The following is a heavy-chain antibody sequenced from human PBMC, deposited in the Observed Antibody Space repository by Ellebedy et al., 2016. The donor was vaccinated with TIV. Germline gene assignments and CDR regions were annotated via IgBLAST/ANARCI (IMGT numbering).Heavy chain of an antibody. CDR2: MHPNSGNT. J-gene: IGHJ4*02. V-gene: IGHV1-8*01. CDR3: GRGVRGDSYGYVNY. Sequence: AASVKVSCKASGYTFTTYDINWVRQATGQGLEWMGWMHPNSGNTGYARQFQGRVTMTRDTSINTAYMELSSLRSEDTAVYYCGRGVRGDSYGYVNYWGQGTLVTVSS. CDR1: GYTFTTYD. D-gene: IGHD5-18*01.